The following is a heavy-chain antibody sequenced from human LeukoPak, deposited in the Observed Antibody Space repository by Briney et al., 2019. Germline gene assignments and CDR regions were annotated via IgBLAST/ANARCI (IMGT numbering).Heavy chain of an antibody. D-gene: IGHD3-16*02. CDR2: IYHSGST. CDR3: ARRGEYYDYVWGSYRHHYYFDY. Sequence: PSETLSLTCNVSGYSINSGYYWSWIRQPPGKGLEWIGNIYHSGSTFYNPSLKSRVTISVDTSKNQFSLKLSSVTAADTAVYYCARRGEYYDYVWGSYRHHYYFDYWGQGTLVTVSS. V-gene: IGHV4-38-2*02. J-gene: IGHJ4*02. CDR1: GYSINSGYY.